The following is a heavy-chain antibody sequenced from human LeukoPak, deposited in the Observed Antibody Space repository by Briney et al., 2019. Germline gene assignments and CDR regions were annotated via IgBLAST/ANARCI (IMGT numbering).Heavy chain of an antibody. J-gene: IGHJ5*02. Sequence: SQTLSLTCTVSGGSISSGDYYWTWIRQPPGKGLEWIGYIYYSGSTYYNPSLKSRVTISVDTSKNQCSLKLSSVTAADTAVYYCARLSYSSSSCWFDTWGQGTLVTVSS. V-gene: IGHV4-30-4*08. CDR1: GGSISSGDYY. CDR2: IYYSGST. CDR3: ARLSYSSSSCWFDT. D-gene: IGHD6-6*01.